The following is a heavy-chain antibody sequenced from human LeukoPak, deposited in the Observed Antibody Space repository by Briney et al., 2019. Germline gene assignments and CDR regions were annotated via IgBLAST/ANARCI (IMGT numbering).Heavy chain of an antibody. CDR3: ARSPYGGYGDN. D-gene: IGHD4-17*01. Sequence: GGSLRLSCAASGFTFSSYWMHWIRQPPVKGLVWVSRINSDGGSTTYADSVKGRFTISRDNARNTLYLQMNSLRAEDTAVYYCARSPYGGYGDNWGQGTLVTVSS. J-gene: IGHJ4*02. CDR2: INSDGGST. V-gene: IGHV3-74*01. CDR1: GFTFSSYW.